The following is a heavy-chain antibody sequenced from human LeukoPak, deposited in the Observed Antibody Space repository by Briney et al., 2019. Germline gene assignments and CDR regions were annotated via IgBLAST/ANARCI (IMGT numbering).Heavy chain of an antibody. CDR1: NGSFSGYY. CDR2: INHSGSV. D-gene: IGHD6-19*01. Sequence: PSETLSLTCAVYNGSFSGYYWSWIRQPPGKGLEWIGEINHSGSVKYTPSFKSRVTLSTDTSNNQFSLKLSSVTAADTAVYYCARGRGYYTSGWGDGRYHFDYWGQGTLVTVSS. V-gene: IGHV4-34*01. CDR3: ARGRGYYTSGWGDGRYHFDY. J-gene: IGHJ4*02.